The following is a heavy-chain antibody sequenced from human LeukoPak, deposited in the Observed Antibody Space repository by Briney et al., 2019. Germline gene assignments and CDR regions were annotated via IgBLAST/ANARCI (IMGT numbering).Heavy chain of an antibody. Sequence: GGSLRLSCAASGFTFSSYAMNWVRQAPGKGLGWVSAVSGSGGGTYYADSVEGRFTISRDNSKNTLYLQMNNLRAEDTAVYYCATDGAGFDTWGQGVLVTVSS. CDR3: ATDGAGFDT. CDR2: VSGSGGGT. V-gene: IGHV3-23*01. CDR1: GFTFSSYA. J-gene: IGHJ5*02.